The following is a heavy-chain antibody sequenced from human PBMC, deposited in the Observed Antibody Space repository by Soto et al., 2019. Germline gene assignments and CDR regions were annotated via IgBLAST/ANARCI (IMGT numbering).Heavy chain of an antibody. Sequence: ASVKVSCKASGYTFTGYYMHWGRQAPGQGLVWMGWINPNSGGTNYAQKFQGWVTMTRDTSISTAYMELSRLRSDDTAVYYCARERFLRKSGMDVWGQGSTVTVSS. CDR2: INPNSGGT. D-gene: IGHD3-3*01. CDR1: GYTFTGYY. V-gene: IGHV1-2*04. J-gene: IGHJ6*02. CDR3: ARERFLRKSGMDV.